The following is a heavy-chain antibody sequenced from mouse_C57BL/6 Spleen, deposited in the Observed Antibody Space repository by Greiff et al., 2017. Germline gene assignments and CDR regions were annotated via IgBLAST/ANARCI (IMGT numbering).Heavy chain of an antibody. D-gene: IGHD1-1*01. Sequence: ESGPGLVKPSQSLSLTCSVTGYSITSGYYWNWIRQFPGNKLEWMSYISYDGSNNYNPSLKNRISIARDTSKNKFFLKLNSVTTEDTATYYCAREASIYYYGSSCWFAYWGQGTLVTVSA. CDR3: AREASIYYYGSSCWFAY. CDR2: ISYDGSN. CDR1: GYSITSGYY. V-gene: IGHV3-6*01. J-gene: IGHJ3*01.